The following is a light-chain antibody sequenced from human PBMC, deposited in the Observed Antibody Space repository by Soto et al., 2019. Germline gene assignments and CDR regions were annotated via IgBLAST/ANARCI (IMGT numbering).Light chain of an antibody. V-gene: IGKV1-5*01. Sequence: NERTQAPSTVCAYLGDRGTITCRASHNIRNWLAWYQQKPGKAPNPLIYDASSLKSGVPARFSGSGSGTEFTPTFGSLLRDQHATYYALQNNTDSTFGQGTRLDIK. CDR2: DAS. CDR1: HNIRNW. J-gene: IGKJ5*01. CDR3: LQNNTDST.